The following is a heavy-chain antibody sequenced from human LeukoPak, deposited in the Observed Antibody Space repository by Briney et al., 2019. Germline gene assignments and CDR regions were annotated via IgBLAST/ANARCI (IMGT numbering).Heavy chain of an antibody. CDR1: GFTFDDYA. J-gene: IGHJ6*03. CDR3: ARGSVQLWLRDTYYYMDV. D-gene: IGHD5-18*01. V-gene: IGHV3-20*04. CDR2: INWNGRIT. Sequence: GESLRLSCEASGFTFDDYAMNWVRQVPGRGLEWVSGINWNGRITEYADSVKDRFTISRQNTKNSLYLYMNNLGGEDTALYFCARGSVQLWLRDTYYYMDVWGKGTTVTVSS.